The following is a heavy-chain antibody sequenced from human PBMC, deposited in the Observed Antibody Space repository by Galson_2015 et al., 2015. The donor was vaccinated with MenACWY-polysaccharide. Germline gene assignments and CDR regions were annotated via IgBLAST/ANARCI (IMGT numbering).Heavy chain of an antibody. CDR1: GFSLGAWY. J-gene: IGHJ6*02. CDR3: ARGHYGLDV. Sequence: SLRLSCAASGFSLGAWYMSWIRQAPGKGLEWLSYISKSGDSIYYGDSVKGRFAISRDNAKNSLYLQLNSLEVGDTAIYYCARGHYGLDVWGPATTVTVPS. V-gene: IGHV3-11*01. CDR2: ISKSGDSI.